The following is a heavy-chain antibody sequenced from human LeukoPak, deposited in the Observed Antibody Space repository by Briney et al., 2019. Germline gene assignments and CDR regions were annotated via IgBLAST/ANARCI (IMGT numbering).Heavy chain of an antibody. CDR1: GFIFSSYW. CDR3: VRESFSRGDFN. J-gene: IGHJ4*02. Sequence: PGGSLRLSCAASGFIFSSYWMTLVRQAPRKGLEWVATIRYDGDEKFYVDSVTGRFTISRDNAKNSLFLHMNSLAAEDTAVYYCVRESFSRGDFNWGQGTLVSVSS. D-gene: IGHD7-27*01. V-gene: IGHV3-7*01. CDR2: IRYDGDEK.